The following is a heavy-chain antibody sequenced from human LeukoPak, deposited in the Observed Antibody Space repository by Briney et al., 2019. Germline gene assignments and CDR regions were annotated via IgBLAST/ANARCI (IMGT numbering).Heavy chain of an antibody. CDR3: ARESGYYDSSGYCWFDP. CDR1: GGSMSPYH. D-gene: IGHD3-22*01. CDR2: IYYSGST. Sequence: SETLSLTCTVSGGSMSPYHWGWIRQPPGKGLEWTGYIYYSGSTNYNPSLKSRVTISVDTSKNQFSLKLSSVTAADTAVYYCARESGYYDSSGYCWFDPWGQGTLVTVSS. J-gene: IGHJ5*02. V-gene: IGHV4-59*01.